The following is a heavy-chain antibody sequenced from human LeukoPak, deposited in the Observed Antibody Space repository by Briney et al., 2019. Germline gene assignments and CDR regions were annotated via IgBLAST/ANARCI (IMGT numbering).Heavy chain of an antibody. J-gene: IGHJ1*01. CDR3: ARLDTSGSDYFQY. V-gene: IGHV5-51*01. Sequence: GESLKISCKGSGYSFTNYWIAWVRQMPGKGLEWMGIIYPVDSDTRYSPSFQGQVTISADKSISTAYLQWSSLKASDTAMYFCARLDTSGSDYFQYWGQGTLVTVSS. D-gene: IGHD6-19*01. CDR1: GYSFTNYW. CDR2: IYPVDSDT.